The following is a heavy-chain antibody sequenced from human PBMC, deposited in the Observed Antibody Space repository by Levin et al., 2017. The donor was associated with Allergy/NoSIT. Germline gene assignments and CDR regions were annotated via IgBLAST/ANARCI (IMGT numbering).Heavy chain of an antibody. CDR1: GGSISSSNW. V-gene: IGHV4-4*02. Sequence: SETLSLTCAVSGGSISSSNWWSWVRQPPGKGLEWIGEIYQSGTTNYNPSLKSRVTMSIDKSKNQFSLKLNSVTAADTAVYFCARGRDLYFDYWGQGTLVTVSS. CDR2: IYQSGTT. J-gene: IGHJ4*02. CDR3: ARGRDLYFDY.